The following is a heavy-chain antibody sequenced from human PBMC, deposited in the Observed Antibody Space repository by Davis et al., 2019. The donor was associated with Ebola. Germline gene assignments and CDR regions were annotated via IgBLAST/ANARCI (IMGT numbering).Heavy chain of an antibody. Sequence: GESLKISCTDSVITFSSYAMTWVRQAPGKGLEWVSAISGSGGSTYYADSVKGRFTISRDNSKNTLYLQMNSLRAEDTAVYYCAKEYYDFWSGYYTRPEYFDLWGRGTLVTVSS. D-gene: IGHD3-3*01. CDR3: AKEYYDFWSGYYTRPEYFDL. CDR2: ISGSGGST. V-gene: IGHV3-23*01. J-gene: IGHJ2*01. CDR1: VITFSSYA.